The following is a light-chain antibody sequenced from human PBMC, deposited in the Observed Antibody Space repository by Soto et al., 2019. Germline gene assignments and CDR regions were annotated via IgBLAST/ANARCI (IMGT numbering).Light chain of an antibody. CDR3: AAWDDSLNEYV. CDR2: RNN. V-gene: IGLV1-47*01. Sequence: QSVLTQPPSASGTPGQGVTISCSGSTSNIGSNYVYWYQQLPGTAPKLLIYRNNQRPSGVPDRFSGSKSGTSASLAISGLQPEDEADYCCAAWDDSLNEYVFGDGTKVTVL. J-gene: IGLJ1*01. CDR1: TSNIGSNY.